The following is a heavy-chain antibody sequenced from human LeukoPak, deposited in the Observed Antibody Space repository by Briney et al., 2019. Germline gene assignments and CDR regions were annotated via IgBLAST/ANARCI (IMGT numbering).Heavy chain of an antibody. Sequence: GGSLRLSCAASGFTFSSYAMSWVRQAPGKGLEWVANIKQDGSEKYYVDSVKGRFTISRDNAKNSLYLQMNSLRAEDTAVYYCARDRSSWYEYWGQGTLVTVSS. D-gene: IGHD6-13*01. CDR3: ARDRSSWYEY. J-gene: IGHJ4*02. V-gene: IGHV3-7*01. CDR1: GFTFSSYA. CDR2: IKQDGSEK.